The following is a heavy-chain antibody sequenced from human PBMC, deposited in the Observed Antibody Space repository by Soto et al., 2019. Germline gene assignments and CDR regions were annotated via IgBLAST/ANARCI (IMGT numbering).Heavy chain of an antibody. CDR1: GGTFSSYS. CDR2: IIPIFGTA. J-gene: IGHJ4*02. CDR3: AAEQGELLTFDY. D-gene: IGHD1-26*01. Sequence: SSGKVCCKASGGTFSSYSISWVRQAPGQGLEWMGGIIPIFGTANYAQKFQGRVTITADESTSTAYMELSSLRSEDTAVYYCAAEQGELLTFDYWGQGTLVTVSS. V-gene: IGHV1-69*13.